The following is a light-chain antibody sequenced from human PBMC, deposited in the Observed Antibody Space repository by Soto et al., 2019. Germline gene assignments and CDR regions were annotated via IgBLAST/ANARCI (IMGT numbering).Light chain of an antibody. V-gene: IGLV2-14*03. CDR3: SSYTSSSNLVV. J-gene: IGLJ2*01. CDR2: DVS. Sequence: QSALTQPASVSGSPGQSITISCTGTSSDVGDYNYVSWYQQHPGKAPKLMIYDVSNRPSGVSNRFSGSKSGSTASLTISGLQAEDEADYYCSSYTSSSNLVVFGGGTKVTVL. CDR1: SSDVGDYNY.